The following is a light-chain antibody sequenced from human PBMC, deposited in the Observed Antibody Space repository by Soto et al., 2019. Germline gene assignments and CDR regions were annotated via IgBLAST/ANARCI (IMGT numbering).Light chain of an antibody. V-gene: IGKV3-15*01. CDR2: GAS. Sequence: EILMTQSPATLSVSPGERVTLPCRASQSVSNNLAWYQQKPGQAPSILIYGASTRDTGIPPRFSGSGSGTECTLTISSLQSEDFSVYYCQQYNNWPITLGQGTRLEIK. CDR3: QQYNNWPIT. J-gene: IGKJ5*01. CDR1: QSVSNN.